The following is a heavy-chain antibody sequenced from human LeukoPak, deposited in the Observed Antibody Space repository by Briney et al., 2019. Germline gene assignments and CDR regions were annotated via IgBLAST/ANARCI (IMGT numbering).Heavy chain of an antibody. V-gene: IGHV3-20*04. J-gene: IGHJ4*02. Sequence: PGGSLRLSCAASGFTFDDYGMSWVRQAPGKGLEWVSGINWNGGSTGYADSVKGRFTISRDNSKNTLYLQMNSLRAEDTAVYYCAKLYDCSGYSHFDYWGQGTLVTVSS. D-gene: IGHD3-22*01. CDR3: AKLYDCSGYSHFDY. CDR1: GFTFDDYG. CDR2: INWNGGST.